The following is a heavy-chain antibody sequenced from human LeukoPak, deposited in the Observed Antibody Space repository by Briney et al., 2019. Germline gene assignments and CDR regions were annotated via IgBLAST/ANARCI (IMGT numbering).Heavy chain of an antibody. CDR2: INHSGSS. V-gene: IGHV4-34*01. J-gene: IGHJ4*02. Sequence: PSETLSLTCAVYGGSFSGYYWSWIRQPPGKGLEWIGEINHSGSSNYNPSLKSRVTISVDTSKNQFSLKLSSVTAADTAVYYCAREGRDGYTYYFDYWGQGTLVTVSS. CDR3: AREGRDGYTYYFDY. D-gene: IGHD5-24*01. CDR1: GGSFSGYY.